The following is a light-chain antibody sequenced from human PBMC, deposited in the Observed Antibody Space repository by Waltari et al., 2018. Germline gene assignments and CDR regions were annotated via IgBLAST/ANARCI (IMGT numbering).Light chain of an antibody. V-gene: IGLV6-57*01. Sequence: NFMLTQPHSVSESPGKTVTISCTRSSGSIASHFVQWFQQRPGSSPTTVIYEDYQRPSGVPDRFSGSIDSSSNSASLTISGLKTEDEADYYCQSYDSNNHGVFGGGTKLTVL. J-gene: IGLJ3*02. CDR1: SGSIASHF. CDR3: QSYDSNNHGV. CDR2: EDY.